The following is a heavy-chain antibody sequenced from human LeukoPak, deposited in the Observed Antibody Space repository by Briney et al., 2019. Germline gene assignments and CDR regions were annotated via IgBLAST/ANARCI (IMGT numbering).Heavy chain of an antibody. Sequence: GGPLRLSCAASGFTFRTYNMNWVRQAPGKGLEWVSFISKTSTKIYYGDSVRGRFTISRDNAENSIHLQMGSLRVEDTVVYYCVRGDGDLFDFWGQGTLVSVSS. CDR2: ISKTSTKI. D-gene: IGHD4-17*01. V-gene: IGHV3-21*06. CDR1: GFTFRTYN. CDR3: VRGDGDLFDF. J-gene: IGHJ4*02.